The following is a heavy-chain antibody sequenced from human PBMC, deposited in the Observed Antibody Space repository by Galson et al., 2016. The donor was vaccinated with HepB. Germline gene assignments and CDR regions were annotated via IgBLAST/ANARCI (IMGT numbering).Heavy chain of an antibody. J-gene: IGHJ5*02. D-gene: IGHD3-9*01. Sequence: SVKVSCKVSGYTLTDISAHWVRQAPGKGLEWMGGFDPEDGETLYAQNFQGRVTMTEDTSTDTAYMELSSLRSDDTVVYYCAKLRYDVLTGYQAAWWFDPWGQGTLVTVSS. CDR1: GYTLTDIS. V-gene: IGHV1-24*01. CDR2: FDPEDGET. CDR3: AKLRYDVLTGYQAAWWFDP.